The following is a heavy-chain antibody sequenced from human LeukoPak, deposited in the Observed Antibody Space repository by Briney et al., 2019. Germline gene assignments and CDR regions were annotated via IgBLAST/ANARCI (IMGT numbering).Heavy chain of an antibody. Sequence: GASVKVSCKASGYTFTSYYMHWVRQAPGQGLEWMGIINPSGGSTSYAQKFQGRVTMTRDTSTSTVYMELSSLRSEDTAVYYCARGITMIVVDYYYGMDVWGQGTTVTVSS. D-gene: IGHD3-22*01. J-gene: IGHJ6*02. CDR2: INPSGGST. V-gene: IGHV1-46*01. CDR1: GYTFTSYY. CDR3: ARGITMIVVDYYYGMDV.